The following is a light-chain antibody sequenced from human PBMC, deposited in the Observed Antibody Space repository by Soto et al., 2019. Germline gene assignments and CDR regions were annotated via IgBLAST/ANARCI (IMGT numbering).Light chain of an antibody. J-gene: IGKJ2*01. CDR1: QRITTY. CDR2: TAA. Sequence: IHMTQSPSSLSASVGDRVTITCRASQRITTYLNWYQQKQGKAPKLLISTAATLQGVVPSRFSGSGSGTDFTLTITTLQPEDFATYFCQQSYSTPYNFGQGTKLEIK. CDR3: QQSYSTPYN. V-gene: IGKV1-39*01.